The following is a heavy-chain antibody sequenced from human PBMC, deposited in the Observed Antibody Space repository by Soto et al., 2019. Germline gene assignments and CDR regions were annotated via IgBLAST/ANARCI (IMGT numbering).Heavy chain of an antibody. D-gene: IGHD3-9*01. CDR1: GYSFTSYR. Sequence: EVQLVQSGAEVKKPGESLKISCKGSGYSFTSYRIGWVRQMPGKGLEWVGIIFPGDSDTRYSPSFQGQVTISADKSIRTAYLKWSSLKAWDTAMYYCARRWGLPGTGSDYWGQGTLVTVSS. J-gene: IGHJ4*02. CDR3: ARRWGLPGTGSDY. CDR2: IFPGDSDT. V-gene: IGHV5-51*03.